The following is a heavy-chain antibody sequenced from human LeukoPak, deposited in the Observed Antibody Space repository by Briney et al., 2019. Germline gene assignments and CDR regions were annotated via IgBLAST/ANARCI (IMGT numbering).Heavy chain of an antibody. CDR1: GGSFSGYY. D-gene: IGHD4-11*01. Sequence: KPSETLSLTCAVYGGSFSGYYWSWIRQPPGKGLEWIGEINHSGSTNYNPSLKSRVTISVDTSKNQFSLKLSSVTAADTAVYYCARGVAVTRTFSYWGQGTLVTVPS. CDR3: ARGVAVTRTFSY. CDR2: INHSGST. V-gene: IGHV4-34*01. J-gene: IGHJ4*02.